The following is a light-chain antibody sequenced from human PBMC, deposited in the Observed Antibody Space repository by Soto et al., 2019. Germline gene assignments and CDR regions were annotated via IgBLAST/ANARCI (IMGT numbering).Light chain of an antibody. Sequence: EIVLTQSPGTLSLSPGEKATLSCRASQSISNYLAWYQQKPGQSPRLLIYGASTRITGIPDRFSGVGSGTDFTLTISRLDPEDFAVYSCQQYANSPRTFDQGTKVEVK. J-gene: IGKJ1*01. CDR1: QSISNY. V-gene: IGKV3-20*01. CDR2: GAS. CDR3: QQYANSPRT.